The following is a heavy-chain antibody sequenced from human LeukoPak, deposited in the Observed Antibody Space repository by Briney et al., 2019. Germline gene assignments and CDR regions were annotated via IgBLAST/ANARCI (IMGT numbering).Heavy chain of an antibody. Sequence: GASVKVSCKASGYSFAISDINWVRQATGQGLEWMGWMNPNRGSTGYAQKFQGRVTMTRSTSISTAYMELSSLRSEDTAVYFCAREGAAEAKIFDYWGQGTLVIVSS. CDR1: GYSFAISD. CDR3: AREGAAEAKIFDY. CDR2: MNPNRGST. D-gene: IGHD6-25*01. J-gene: IGHJ4*02. V-gene: IGHV1-8*01.